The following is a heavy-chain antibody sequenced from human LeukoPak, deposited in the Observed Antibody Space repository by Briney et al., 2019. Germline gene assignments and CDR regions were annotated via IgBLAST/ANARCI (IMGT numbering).Heavy chain of an antibody. CDR2: IYYSGST. V-gene: IGHV4-59*01. CDR1: GGSISSYY. D-gene: IGHD4-17*01. CDR3: ARGVRDYGDYYYYYFGMDV. J-gene: IGHJ6*02. Sequence: SSETLSLTCTVSGGSISSYYWSWIRQPPGKGLEWIGYIYYSGSTNYNPSLKSRVTISVDTSKNQFSLKLSSVTAADTAVYYCARGVRDYGDYYYYYFGMDVWGQGTTVTVSS.